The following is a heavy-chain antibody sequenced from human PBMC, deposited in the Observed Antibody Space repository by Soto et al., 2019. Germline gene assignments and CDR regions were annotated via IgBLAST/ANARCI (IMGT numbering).Heavy chain of an antibody. CDR2: IYHSGST. V-gene: IGHV4-59*01. CDR3: ARASRNYFDY. Sequence: PSETLSLACTVSGDTITDDYWSWIRQSPGKGLEWIGYIYHSGSTYYNPSLKSRVTISIDTSKTQFSLKLSSVSAADTAVYYCARASRNYFDYWGQGTLVTVSS. CDR1: GDTITDDY. J-gene: IGHJ4*02.